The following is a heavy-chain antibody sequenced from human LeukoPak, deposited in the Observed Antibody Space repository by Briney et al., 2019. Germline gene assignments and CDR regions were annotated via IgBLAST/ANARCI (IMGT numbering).Heavy chain of an antibody. CDR1: GYSFTSYW. CDR2: IYPGDSDT. CDR3: ARRVGYCSSTSCWFDY. D-gene: IGHD2-2*01. V-gene: IGHV5-51*01. Sequence: GESLKISWKGSGYSFTSYWSGGVRQMPGKGLGWFGIIYPGDSDTSYSPSFQGQVPISADKAISTAYLQWSSLKASDTAMYYCARRVGYCSSTSCWFDYWGQGTLVTVSS. J-gene: IGHJ4*02.